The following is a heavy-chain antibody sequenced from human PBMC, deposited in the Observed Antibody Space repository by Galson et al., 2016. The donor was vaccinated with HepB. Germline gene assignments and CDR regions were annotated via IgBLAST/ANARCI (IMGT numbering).Heavy chain of an antibody. Sequence: SLRLSCAASGFTFSVYPMSWVRQAPGKGLEWVANIDRDGNEKKYVDSVKGRFSISRDNADNSVSLQMNGLRAEDTAVYYCARETTVTTAVWGQGTVVIVSS. CDR3: ARETTVTTAV. J-gene: IGHJ4*02. V-gene: IGHV3-7*01. CDR2: IDRDGNEK. CDR1: GFTFSVYP. D-gene: IGHD4-11*01.